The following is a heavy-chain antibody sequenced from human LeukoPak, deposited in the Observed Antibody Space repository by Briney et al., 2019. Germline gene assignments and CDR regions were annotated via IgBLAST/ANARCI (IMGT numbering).Heavy chain of an antibody. J-gene: IGHJ3*02. CDR1: GFILSSHW. D-gene: IGHD6-13*01. V-gene: IGHV3-74*01. CDR2: ISTDVTAT. CDR3: VRGSATWYNAFDI. Sequence: GGSLRLSCAASGFILSSHWMRWVRQAPGKGLVWVSRISTDVTATSSAASVKGRSTISRDNAKNTLYLKMNSLRAEDTAVYYCVRGSATWYNAFDIWGQGTMVAVSS.